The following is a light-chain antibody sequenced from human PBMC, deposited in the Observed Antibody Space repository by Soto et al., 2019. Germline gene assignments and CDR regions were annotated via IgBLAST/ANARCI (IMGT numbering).Light chain of an antibody. V-gene: IGKV3-15*01. CDR3: QQYNNWPPPT. CDR2: GAS. J-gene: IGKJ2*01. Sequence: EIVMTQSPATLSVSPGERATLSCRASQSVSSNLAWYQQKPGQAPRLLIYGASTRATGIPARFSGSGSETEFTLTISSLQSEDFAVYYCQQYNNWPPPTFGQGTKLEIK. CDR1: QSVSSN.